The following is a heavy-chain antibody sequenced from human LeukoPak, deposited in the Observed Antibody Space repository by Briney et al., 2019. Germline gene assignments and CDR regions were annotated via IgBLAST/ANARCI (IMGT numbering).Heavy chain of an antibody. J-gene: IGHJ4*02. D-gene: IGHD3-22*01. Sequence: SETLSLTCSVSGGSISRSSYYWSWIRQPPGKGLEWIAYIYYSGSTNYNPSLKSRVTISVDTSKNQFSLKMSSVTAADTAVYYCARTTRYYDSSGCFDFWGQGTLVTVSS. V-gene: IGHV4-61*05. CDR1: GGSISRSSYY. CDR2: IYYSGST. CDR3: ARTTRYYDSSGCFDF.